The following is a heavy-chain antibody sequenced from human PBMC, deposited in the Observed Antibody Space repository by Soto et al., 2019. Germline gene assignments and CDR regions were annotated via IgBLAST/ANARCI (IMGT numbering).Heavy chain of an antibody. CDR3: AKVVVLRYFDWLYWFDP. CDR2: ISGSGGST. D-gene: IGHD3-9*01. J-gene: IGHJ5*02. CDR1: GFTFSSYA. V-gene: IGHV3-23*01. Sequence: GGSLRLSCAASGFTFSSYAMSWVRQAPGKGLEWVSAISGSGGSTYYADSVKGRFTISRDNSKNTLYLQMNSLRAEDTAVYYCAKVVVLRYFDWLYWFDPWGQGTLVTVSS.